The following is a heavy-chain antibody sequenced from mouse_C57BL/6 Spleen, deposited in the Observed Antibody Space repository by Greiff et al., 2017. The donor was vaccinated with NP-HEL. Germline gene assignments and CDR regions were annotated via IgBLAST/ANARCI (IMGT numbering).Heavy chain of an antibody. CDR3: ARRAQAYAMDY. V-gene: IGHV5-17*01. J-gene: IGHJ4*01. Sequence: EVKLMESGGGLVKPGGSLKLSCAASGFTFSDYGMHWVRQAPEKGLEWVAYISSGSSTIYYADTVKGRFTISRDNAKNTLFLQMTSLRSEDTAMYYCARRAQAYAMDYWGQGTSVTVSS. CDR1: GFTFSDYG. CDR2: ISSGSSTI. D-gene: IGHD3-2*02.